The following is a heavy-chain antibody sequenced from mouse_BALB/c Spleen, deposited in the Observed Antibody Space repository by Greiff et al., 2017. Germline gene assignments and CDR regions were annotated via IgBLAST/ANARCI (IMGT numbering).Heavy chain of an antibody. CDR2: IYPSDSYT. V-gene: IGHV1-69*02. Sequence: QVQLKQPGAELVRPGASVKLSCKASGYTFTSYWINWVKQRPGQGLEWIGNIYPSDSYTNYNQKFKDKATLTVDKSSSTAYMQLSSPTSEDSAVYYCTIYDYDGFAYWGQGTLVTVSA. J-gene: IGHJ3*01. CDR1: GYTFTSYW. CDR3: TIYDYDGFAY. D-gene: IGHD2-4*01.